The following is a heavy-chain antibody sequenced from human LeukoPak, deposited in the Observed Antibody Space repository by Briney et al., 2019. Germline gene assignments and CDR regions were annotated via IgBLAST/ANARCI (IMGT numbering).Heavy chain of an antibody. CDR3: ARDAARGWFDP. CDR2: IWYDGSNK. CDR1: GFTFSSYG. Sequence: GRSLRLSCAASGFTFSSYGMHCVRQAPGKGLEWVAVIWYDGSNKYYADSVKGRFTISRDNSKNTLYLQMNSLRAEDTAVYYCARDAARGWFDPWGQGTLITVSS. D-gene: IGHD6-13*01. J-gene: IGHJ5*02. V-gene: IGHV3-33*01.